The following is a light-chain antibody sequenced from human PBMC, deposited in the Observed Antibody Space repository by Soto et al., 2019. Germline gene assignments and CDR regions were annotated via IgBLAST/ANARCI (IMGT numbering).Light chain of an antibody. CDR2: DAS. J-gene: IGKJ2*01. V-gene: IGKV1-13*02. CDR1: QGIGSY. Sequence: AIQLTQSPSSLSASVGDRVTITCRASQGIGSYLAWYQQKPGKAPQLLIYDASRVKTGVPSRFTASGSGTEFTLTINTLQADDSATYFCQHYNGYPYTFGPGTKVDIK. CDR3: QHYNGYPYT.